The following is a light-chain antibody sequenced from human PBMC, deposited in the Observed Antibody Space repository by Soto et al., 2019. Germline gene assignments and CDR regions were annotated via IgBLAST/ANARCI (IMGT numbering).Light chain of an antibody. CDR3: QQYGSSPRT. Sequence: DIVSTQSPGTLSLSPGERATLSCRASQSISSSFLGWYQQKPGQAPRLLIYGASTRATGIPDRFSGSGSGTDFTLTISRLEAEDFAVYYCQQYGSSPRTFGQGTKVEVK. V-gene: IGKV3-20*01. J-gene: IGKJ1*01. CDR2: GAS. CDR1: QSISSSF.